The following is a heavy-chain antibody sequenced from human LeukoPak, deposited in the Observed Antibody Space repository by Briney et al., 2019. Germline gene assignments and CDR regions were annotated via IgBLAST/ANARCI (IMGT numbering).Heavy chain of an antibody. V-gene: IGHV3-53*01. Sequence: TGGSLRLSCAASGFTFSGYNMNWVRQAPGKGLEWVSVIYSGGNTYYADSVKGRFTISRDNSKNTLYLQMNSLRAEDTALYYCANGPSGSAISFDYWGQGTLVTVSS. J-gene: IGHJ4*02. CDR3: ANGPSGSAISFDY. CDR2: IYSGGNT. D-gene: IGHD5-18*01. CDR1: GFTFSGYN.